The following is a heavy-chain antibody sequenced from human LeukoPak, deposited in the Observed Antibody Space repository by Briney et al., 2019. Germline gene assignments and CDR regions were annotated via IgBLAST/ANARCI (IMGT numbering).Heavy chain of an antibody. CDR3: ARSYCSGGRCSLDS. V-gene: IGHV3-48*02. J-gene: IGHJ4*02. Sequence: PGGSLRLSCAASGFTFSSYSMNWVRQAPGKGLEWVSYISISSSTIYYADSVKGPFTISRDNAKNSLYLQMNSPIDTDPAVYSSARSYCSGGRCSLDSWGQGTLVTVSS. CDR2: ISISSSTI. CDR1: GFTFSSYS. D-gene: IGHD2-15*01.